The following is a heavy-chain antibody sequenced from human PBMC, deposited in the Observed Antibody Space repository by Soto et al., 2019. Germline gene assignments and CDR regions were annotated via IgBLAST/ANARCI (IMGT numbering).Heavy chain of an antibody. D-gene: IGHD2-2*01. J-gene: IGHJ4*02. V-gene: IGHV1-18*01. CDR3: ARDPAIVVVPAATSPDAGTFDY. CDR2: ISAYNGNT. CDR1: GYTFTSYG. Sequence: ASVKVSCKASGYTFTSYGISWVRQAPGQGLEWMGWISAYNGNTNYAQKLQGRVTMTTDTSTSTAYMELRSLRSDDTAVYYCARDPAIVVVPAATSPDAGTFDYWGQGTLVTVSS.